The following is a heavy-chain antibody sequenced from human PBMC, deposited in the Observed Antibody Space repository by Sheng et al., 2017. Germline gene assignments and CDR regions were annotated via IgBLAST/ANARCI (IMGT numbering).Heavy chain of an antibody. V-gene: IGHV4-59*01. CDR2: LSYSGIT. CDR3: ARTPGRFGPYGLDV. CDR1: GGSMTTFY. Sequence: QVQLLESGPGLVKPSETLSLTCTVSGGSMTTFYWSWIRQSPGKGLEWIGYLSYSGITKYNPSLKGRTTISIDTSTNQFSLKLSSVTAADTAVYYCARTPGRFGPYGLDVWGQGTSVTVSS. J-gene: IGHJ6*02. D-gene: IGHD3-10*01.